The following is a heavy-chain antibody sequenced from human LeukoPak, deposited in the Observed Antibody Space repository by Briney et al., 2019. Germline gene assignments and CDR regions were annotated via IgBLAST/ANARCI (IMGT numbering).Heavy chain of an antibody. CDR3: ARGGTPGYCSGRIDY. CDR1: GFTVSRNY. J-gene: IGHJ4*02. D-gene: IGHD2-15*01. Sequence: PGGSLRLSCVASGFTVSRNYMSWVRQAPGKGLEWVSVIYSAGNTYYADSVKGRFTISRHNSENTLYLHMNSLRVEDTAVYFCARGGTPGYCSGRIDYWGQGTLVTVSS. CDR2: IYSAGNT. V-gene: IGHV3-53*04.